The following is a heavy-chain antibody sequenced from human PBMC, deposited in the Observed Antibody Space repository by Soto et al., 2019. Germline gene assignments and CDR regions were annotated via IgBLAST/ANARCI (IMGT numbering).Heavy chain of an antibody. Sequence: ASVKVSCKASGYTFTSYAMHWVRQAPGQRLEWMGWINAGNGNTNYSQKVQGRVTITRDTSASTAYMELSSLRSEDTAVYFCARGYGSHTWYYFDYWGQGTLVTVSS. J-gene: IGHJ4*02. CDR2: INAGNGNT. D-gene: IGHD1-26*01. CDR1: GYTFTSYA. CDR3: ARGYGSHTWYYFDY. V-gene: IGHV1-3*01.